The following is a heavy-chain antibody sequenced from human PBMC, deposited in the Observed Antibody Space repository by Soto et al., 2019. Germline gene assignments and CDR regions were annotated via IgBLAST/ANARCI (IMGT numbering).Heavy chain of an antibody. D-gene: IGHD3-22*01. CDR2: ISWNSGSI. CDR1: EFTFDGCA. J-gene: IGHJ5*02. V-gene: IGHV3-9*01. Sequence: SRIVCCAASEFTFDGCAMHWVRQVAVKGLEWVSGISWNSGSIVYADSVKGRFTISRDNAKNSLYLQMNSLRPEDTALYYCAKDIDSSGYHPSSWGQGTQVTVSS. CDR3: AKDIDSSGYHPSS.